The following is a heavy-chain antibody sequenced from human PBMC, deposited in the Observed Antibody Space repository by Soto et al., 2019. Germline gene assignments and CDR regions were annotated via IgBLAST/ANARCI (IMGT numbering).Heavy chain of an antibody. J-gene: IGHJ6*02. V-gene: IGHV3-9*01. D-gene: IGHD3-10*01. Sequence: SLRLSCAASGFTFDDYAMHWVRQTPGKGLEWGAGIGRNSGSIGYADAVKGGFTISRDNAKNSLYLQMNSLRAEDTALYYRAKDVMVRGVMIVGYYGMDVWGQGTKVTVSS. CDR3: AKDVMVRGVMIVGYYGMDV. CDR2: IGRNSGSI. CDR1: GFTFDDYA.